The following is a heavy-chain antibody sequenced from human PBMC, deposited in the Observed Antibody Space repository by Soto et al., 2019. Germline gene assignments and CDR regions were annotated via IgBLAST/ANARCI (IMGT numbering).Heavy chain of an antibody. V-gene: IGHV1-3*01. D-gene: IGHD3-22*01. CDR3: ATYFLPPIRGYYDSSGSLQHDAFDI. CDR1: GYTFTSYA. Sequence: ASVKVSCKASGYTFTSYAMHWVRQAPGQRLEWMGWINAGNGNTKYSQKFQGRVTITRDTSASTAYMELSSLRSEDTAVYYCATYFLPPIRGYYDSSGSLQHDAFDIWGQGTMVTVSS. CDR2: INAGNGNT. J-gene: IGHJ3*02.